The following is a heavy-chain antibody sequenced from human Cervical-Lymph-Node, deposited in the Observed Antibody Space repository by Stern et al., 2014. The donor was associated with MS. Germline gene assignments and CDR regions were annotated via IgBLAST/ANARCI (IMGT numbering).Heavy chain of an antibody. J-gene: IGHJ4*01. CDR1: GYIFTDYY. D-gene: IGHD3-3*01. Sequence: VQLVQSGAEARAPGASMKVSCKASGYIFTDYYLHWVRQAPGQGLEWHGWINPNSGGTNYAQNFQGRVTMTRDTSISTAYMELRWLGSADTAVYYCARGSGTAYDLRGDYWGQGTLVTVSS. V-gene: IGHV1-2*02. CDR3: ARGSGTAYDLRGDY. CDR2: INPNSGGT.